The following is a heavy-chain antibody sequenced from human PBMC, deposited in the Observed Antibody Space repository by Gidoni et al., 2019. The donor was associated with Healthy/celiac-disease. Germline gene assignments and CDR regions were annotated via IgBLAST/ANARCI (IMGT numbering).Heavy chain of an antibody. Sequence: EVQLVESGGGLVQPGGSLRLSCAASGFTFSSYAMSWVRQAPGKGLEWVSAISGSGGSTYYADSVKGRFTISRDNSKNTLYLQMNSLRAEDTAVYYCAKQSLGSGSYYYYYYGMDVWGQGTTVTVSS. CDR2: ISGSGGST. CDR3: AKQSLGSGSYYYYYYGMDV. V-gene: IGHV3-23*04. CDR1: GFTFSSYA. D-gene: IGHD1-26*01. J-gene: IGHJ6*02.